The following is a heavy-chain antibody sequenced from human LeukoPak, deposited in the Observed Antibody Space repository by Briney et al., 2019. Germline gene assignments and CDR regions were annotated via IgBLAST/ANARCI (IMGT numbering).Heavy chain of an antibody. J-gene: IGHJ5*02. V-gene: IGHV5-51*01. Sequence: GESLKISCKGSGYSFTSYWIGWVRQMPGKGLEWMGIIYPGDSDTRYSPSFQGQVTISADKSISTAYLQWSSLKASDTAMYYCARLAGYCSSTSCYGGNWFDPWGQGTLVTVSS. CDR3: ARLAGYCSSTSCYGGNWFDP. CDR1: GYSFTSYW. CDR2: IYPGDSDT. D-gene: IGHD2-2*01.